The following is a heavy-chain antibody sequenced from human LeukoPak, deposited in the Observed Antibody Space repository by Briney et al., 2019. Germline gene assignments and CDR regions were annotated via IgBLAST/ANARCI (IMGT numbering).Heavy chain of an antibody. CDR1: GFSFSSYA. D-gene: IGHD3-22*01. J-gene: IGHJ4*02. V-gene: IGHV3-23*01. CDR2: VNENGGRT. Sequence: GGSLRLSCAASGFSFSSYAMGWAREAPGKGLEWVSTVNENGGRTYYADSVKGRFTMSRDNSKDTLYLQMNSLRAEDTAVYYCAKEGRQKSGGGYYDYWGQGTRVTVSS. CDR3: AKEGRQKSGGGYYDY.